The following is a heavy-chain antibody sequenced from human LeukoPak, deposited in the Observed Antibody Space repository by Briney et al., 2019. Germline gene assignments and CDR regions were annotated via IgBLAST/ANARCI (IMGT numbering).Heavy chain of an antibody. J-gene: IGHJ4*02. D-gene: IGHD3-16*02. Sequence: ASVKASCKASGYTFTSYGISWVRQAPGQGLEWMGWISAYNGNTNYAQKLQGRVTMTTDTSTSTAYMELRSLRSDDTAVYYCARLADDYVWGSYRTVGYFDYWGQGTLVTVSS. CDR3: ARLADDYVWGSYRTVGYFDY. CDR1: GYTFTSYG. CDR2: ISAYNGNT. V-gene: IGHV1-18*01.